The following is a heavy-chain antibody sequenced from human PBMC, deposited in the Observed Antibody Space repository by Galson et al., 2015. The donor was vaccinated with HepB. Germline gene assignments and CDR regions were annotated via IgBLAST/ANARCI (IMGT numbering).Heavy chain of an antibody. CDR2: ISSSSTTI. J-gene: IGHJ5*02. CDR3: ARDRGSGSYSWFDP. Sequence: SLRLSCAASGFTFSSYNMNWVRQAPGKGLEWVSYISSSSTTIYYADSVKGRFTISRDNAKNSLYLQMNSLRDEDTAVYYCARDRGSGSYSWFDPWGQGTLVTVSS. V-gene: IGHV3-48*02. CDR1: GFTFSSYN. D-gene: IGHD1-26*01.